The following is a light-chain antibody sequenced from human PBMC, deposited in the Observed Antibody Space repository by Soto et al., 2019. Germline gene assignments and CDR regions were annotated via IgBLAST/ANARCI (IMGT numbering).Light chain of an antibody. CDR2: GAS. V-gene: IGKV3-20*01. J-gene: IGKJ2*01. CDR1: QTVSSSY. Sequence: EIVLTQSPGTLSLSPGERATLSCRASQTVSSSYLVWYQQKPGQAPRLLIYGASSRATGIPDRFSGSGSGTDFNLTISRLEPEDFAVYYCQQYGSSPPYTFGQGTKLEIK. CDR3: QQYGSSPPYT.